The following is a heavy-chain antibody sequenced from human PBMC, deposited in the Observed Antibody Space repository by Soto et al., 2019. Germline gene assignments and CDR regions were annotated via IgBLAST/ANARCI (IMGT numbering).Heavy chain of an antibody. CDR1: GYTFTSYG. V-gene: IGHV1-18*01. Sequence: ASVKVSCKASGYTFTSYGISWVRQAPGQGLEWMGWISAYNGNTNYAQKLQGRVTMTTDTSTSTAYMELRSLRSDDTAVYYCARDETIFGVVDAFDIWGQGTMVTVSS. J-gene: IGHJ3*02. D-gene: IGHD3-3*01. CDR2: ISAYNGNT. CDR3: ARDETIFGVVDAFDI.